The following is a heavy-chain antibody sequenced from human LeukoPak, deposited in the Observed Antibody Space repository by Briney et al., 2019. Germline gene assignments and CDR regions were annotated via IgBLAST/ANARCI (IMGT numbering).Heavy chain of an antibody. Sequence: ASVKVSCKGSGYSFTGYYMHWVRQAPGQGLEWMGWINPNSGNTGYAQKFQGRVTMTRNTSISTAYMELSSLRSEDTAVYYCASALLWFGDRHNWFDPWGQGTLVTVSS. CDR3: ASALLWFGDRHNWFDP. J-gene: IGHJ5*02. D-gene: IGHD3-10*01. V-gene: IGHV1-8*02. CDR2: INPNSGNT. CDR1: GYSFTGYY.